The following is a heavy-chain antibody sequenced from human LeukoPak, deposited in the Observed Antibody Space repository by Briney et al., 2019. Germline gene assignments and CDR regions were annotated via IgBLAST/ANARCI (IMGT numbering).Heavy chain of an antibody. CDR3: ARTGAYCGGDCYSDFDY. CDR1: GGSISSYY. D-gene: IGHD2-21*02. Sequence: SETLSLTCTVSGGSISSYYWSWIRQPPGKGLEWIGYIYYSGSTNYNPSLQSRVTISVDTSKNQFSLKLSSVTAADTAVYYCARTGAYCGGDCYSDFDYWGQGTLVTVSS. CDR2: IYYSGST. J-gene: IGHJ4*02. V-gene: IGHV4-59*01.